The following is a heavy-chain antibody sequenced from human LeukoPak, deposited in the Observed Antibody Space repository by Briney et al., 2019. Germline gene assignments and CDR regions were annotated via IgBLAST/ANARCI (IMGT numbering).Heavy chain of an antibody. CDR1: GYTFTGYY. V-gene: IGHV1-2*02. CDR3: AKADSIVVVPAALQGNFDY. J-gene: IGHJ4*02. CDR2: INPNSGGT. D-gene: IGHD2-2*01. Sequence: APVKVSCKASGYTFTGYYMHWVRQAPGQGLEWMGWINPNSGGTNYAQKFQGRVTMTRDTSISTAYMELSRLRSDDTAVYYCAKADSIVVVPAALQGNFDYWGQGTLVTVSS.